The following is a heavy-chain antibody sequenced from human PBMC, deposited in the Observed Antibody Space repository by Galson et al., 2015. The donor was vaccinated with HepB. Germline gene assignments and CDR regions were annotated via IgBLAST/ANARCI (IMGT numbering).Heavy chain of an antibody. D-gene: IGHD3-22*01. CDR3: AIDVPVNSRWHSSVYYIDY. Sequence: SVKVSCKASGYTFTGYYMNWVRQAPGQGLEWMGWINPNSGGTNYAQKFQGWVTMTRDTSISTAYMELVSLRADDTAVYDCAIDVPVNSRWHSSVYYIDYWGQGTLVTVSS. CDR2: INPNSGGT. J-gene: IGHJ4*02. CDR1: GYTFTGYY. V-gene: IGHV1-2*04.